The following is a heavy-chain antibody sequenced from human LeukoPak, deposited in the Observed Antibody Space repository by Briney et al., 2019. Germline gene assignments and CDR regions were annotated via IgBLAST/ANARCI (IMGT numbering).Heavy chain of an antibody. Sequence: PGGSLRLSCAASGFTFSSYGMHWVRQAPGKGLEWVAVISYDGSNKYYADSVKGRFTISRDNSKNTLYLQMNSLRAEDTAVYYCAKDLFGSPLDYYYGMDVWGQGTTVTVSS. V-gene: IGHV3-30*18. D-gene: IGHD3-16*01. CDR3: AKDLFGSPLDYYYGMDV. CDR2: ISYDGSNK. J-gene: IGHJ6*02. CDR1: GFTFSSYG.